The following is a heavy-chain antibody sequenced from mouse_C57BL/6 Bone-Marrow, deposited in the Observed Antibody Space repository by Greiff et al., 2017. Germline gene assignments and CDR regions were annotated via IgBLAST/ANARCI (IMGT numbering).Heavy chain of an antibody. CDR2: IYPGSGNT. CDR1: GYTFTDYY. Sequence: VKLMESGAELVRPGASVKLSCKASGYTFTDYYINWVKQRPGQGLEWIARIYPGSGNTYYNEKFKGKDTLTAEKSSSTAYMQLSSLTSEDSAVYFCARFQANLLLRGGYFDVWGTGTTVTVAS. V-gene: IGHV1-76*01. D-gene: IGHD1-1*01. J-gene: IGHJ1*03. CDR3: ARFQANLLLRGGYFDV.